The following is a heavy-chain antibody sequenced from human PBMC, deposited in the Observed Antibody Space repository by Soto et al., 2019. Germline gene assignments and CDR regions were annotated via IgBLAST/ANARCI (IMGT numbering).Heavy chain of an antibody. D-gene: IGHD3-22*01. CDR3: ARLSGYSSGYDY. CDR2: IYYSGST. V-gene: IGHV4-59*01. J-gene: IGHJ4*02. CDR1: GGSISSYY. Sequence: PSETLSLTCTVSGGSISSYYWSWIRQPPGKGLEWIGYIYYSGSTNYNPSLKSRVTISVDTSKNQFSLKLSSVTAADTAVYYCARLSGYSSGYDYWGQGTLVTVSS.